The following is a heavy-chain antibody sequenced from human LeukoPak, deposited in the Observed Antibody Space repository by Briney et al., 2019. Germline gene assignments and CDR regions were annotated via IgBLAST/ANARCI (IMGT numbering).Heavy chain of an antibody. V-gene: IGHV4-34*01. J-gene: IGHJ4*02. CDR2: INHSGST. Sequence: SETLSLTCAVYGGSFSGYYWSWVRQPPGKGLEWIGEINHSGSTNYNPSLKSRVTISVDTSKNQFSQKLSSVTAADTAVYYCARGVGSRDYWGQGTLVTVSS. CDR1: GGSFSGYY. D-gene: IGHD1-26*01. CDR3: ARGVGSRDY.